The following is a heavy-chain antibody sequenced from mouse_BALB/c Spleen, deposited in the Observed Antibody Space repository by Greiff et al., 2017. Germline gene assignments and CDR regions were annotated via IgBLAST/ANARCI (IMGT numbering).Heavy chain of an antibody. J-gene: IGHJ2*01. CDR3: AREGSGYFDY. D-gene: IGHD3-1*01. CDR2: IDPSDSET. CDR1: GYTFTSYW. V-gene: IGHV1-61*01. Sequence: QVHVKQSGAELVRPGASAKLSCKASGYTFTSYWMNWVKQRPGQGLEWIGMIDPSDSETHYNQMFKDKATLTVDKSSSTAYMQLSSLTSEDSAVYYCAREGSGYFDYWGQGTTLTVSS.